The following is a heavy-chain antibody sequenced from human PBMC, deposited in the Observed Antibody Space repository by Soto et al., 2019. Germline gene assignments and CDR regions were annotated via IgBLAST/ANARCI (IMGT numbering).Heavy chain of an antibody. J-gene: IGHJ5*01. CDR2: ISGSGGST. CDR1: GFTFSSYA. Sequence: GGSLRLSCAASGFTFSSYAMSWVRQAPGKGLEWVSGISGSGGSTYYADSVKGRFTISRDNSKNRLYLQMNSLRVDDTAVYYCAKDEGAVVVITGLFDSWGQGTLVTVSS. V-gene: IGHV3-23*01. D-gene: IGHD3-22*01. CDR3: AKDEGAVVVITGLFDS.